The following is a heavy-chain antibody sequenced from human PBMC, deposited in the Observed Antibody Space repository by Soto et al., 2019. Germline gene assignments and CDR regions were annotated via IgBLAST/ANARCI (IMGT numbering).Heavy chain of an antibody. J-gene: IGHJ3*02. CDR1: GYTFTSYA. V-gene: IGHV1-3*01. Sequence: ASVKVSCKASGYTFTSYAMHWVRQAPGQRLEWMGWINAGNGNTKYSQKFQGRVTITRDTSASTAYMELSSLRSEDTAVYYCARVRVWCELREGALDIWGQGTMVTVSS. CDR3: ARVRVWCELREGALDI. CDR2: INAGNGNT. D-gene: IGHD1-26*01.